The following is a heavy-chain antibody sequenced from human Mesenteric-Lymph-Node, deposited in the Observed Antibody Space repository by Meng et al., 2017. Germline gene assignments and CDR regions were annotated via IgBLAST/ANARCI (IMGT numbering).Heavy chain of an antibody. V-gene: IGHV3-30*07. D-gene: IGHD6-25*01. Sequence: GESLKISCAASGFTFSSYAMHWVRQAPGKGLEWVAVISYDGSNKYYADSVKGRFTISRDNAKNSLYLQMNSLRAEDTAVYYCARGVSGIAASSAFDIWGQGTMVTVSS. J-gene: IGHJ3*02. CDR3: ARGVSGIAASSAFDI. CDR2: ISYDGSNK. CDR1: GFTFSSYA.